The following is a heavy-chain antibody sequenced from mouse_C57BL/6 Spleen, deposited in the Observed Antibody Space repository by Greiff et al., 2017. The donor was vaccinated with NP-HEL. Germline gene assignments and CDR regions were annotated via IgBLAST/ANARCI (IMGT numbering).Heavy chain of an antibody. CDR3: ARSDYDYDGYAMDY. J-gene: IGHJ4*01. CDR2: INPGSGGT. Sequence: QVHVKQSGAELVRPGTSVKVSCKASGYAFTNYLIEWVKQRPGQGLEWIGVINPGSGGTNYNEKFKGKATLTADKSSSTAYMQLSSLTSEDSAVYFCARSDYDYDGYAMDYWGQGTSVTVSS. V-gene: IGHV1-54*01. D-gene: IGHD2-4*01. CDR1: GYAFTNYL.